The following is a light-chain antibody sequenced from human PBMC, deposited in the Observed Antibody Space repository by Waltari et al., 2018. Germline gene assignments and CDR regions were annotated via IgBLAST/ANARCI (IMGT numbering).Light chain of an antibody. J-gene: IGLJ2*01. CDR1: SSDVGGYNY. Sequence: QSALTQPASVSGSPGQSITISCTGTSSDVGGYNYVSWHQQHPGKAPKLLIFNVSKRPSGVSTRFSGSKSGNTASLTISGLQAEDEAAYYCASYTTSSTYVLFGGGTTLTVL. V-gene: IGLV2-14*03. CDR3: ASYTTSSTYVL. CDR2: NVS.